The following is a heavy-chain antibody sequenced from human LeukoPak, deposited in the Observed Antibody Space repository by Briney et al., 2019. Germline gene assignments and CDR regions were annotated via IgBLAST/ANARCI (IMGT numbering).Heavy chain of an antibody. V-gene: IGHV3-7*01. CDR1: GFTFSSYW. CDR2: IKQDGSEI. Sequence: VGSLRLSCAASGFTFSSYWMSWVRQAPGKGLEWVADIKQDGSEIYYVDSVKGRFTISRDNAKNSLYLQMNSLRAEDTAVYYCARDREIGYCDGNNCYDVGYWGQGTLVTVSS. J-gene: IGHJ4*02. D-gene: IGHD2-2*01. CDR3: ARDREIGYCDGNNCYDVGY.